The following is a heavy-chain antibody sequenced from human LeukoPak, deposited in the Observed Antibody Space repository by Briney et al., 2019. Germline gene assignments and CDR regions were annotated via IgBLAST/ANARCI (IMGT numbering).Heavy chain of an antibody. V-gene: IGHV4-61*02. J-gene: IGHJ4*02. CDR1: GGSISSGSYY. D-gene: IGHD2-15*01. CDR2: IYTSGST. Sequence: SQTLSLTCTVSGGSISSGSYYWSWIRQPAGKGLEWIGRIYTSGSTNYNPSLKSRVTISVDTSKSQFSLKLSSVPGADTAVYYCAGDPGAATGGPYYFDYWGQGTLVTVSS. CDR3: AGDPGAATGGPYYFDY.